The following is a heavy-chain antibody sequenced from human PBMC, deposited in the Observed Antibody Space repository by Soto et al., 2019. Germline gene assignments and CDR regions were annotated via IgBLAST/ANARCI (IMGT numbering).Heavy chain of an antibody. Sequence: PGRTLKLSCAAYGLTFSGYGMHWVRHAPGKGLEWVAVISDDSTKKYYGDSVKGRFTISRDNSNNILYLQMNSLRGEDTDVYYCSKDDQYYVMDVCGQGSTASVSS. V-gene: IGHV3-30*18. CDR1: GLTFSGYG. CDR2: ISDDSTKK. D-gene: IGHD2-2*01. CDR3: SKDDQYYVMDV. J-gene: IGHJ6*02.